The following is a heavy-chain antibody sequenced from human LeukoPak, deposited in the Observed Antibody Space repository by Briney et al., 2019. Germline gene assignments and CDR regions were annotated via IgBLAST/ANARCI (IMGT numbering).Heavy chain of an antibody. CDR2: IYYSGST. D-gene: IGHD2-15*01. J-gene: IGHJ3*02. CDR1: GGSISSSSYY. CDR3: AREGCSGGSCYSRNAFDI. V-gene: IGHV4-39*07. Sequence: PSETLSLTCTVSGGSISSSSYYWGWIRQPPGKGLEWIGSIYYSGSTYYNPSLKSRVTISVDTSKNQFSLKLSSVTAADTAVYYCAREGCSGGSCYSRNAFDIWGQGTMVTVSS.